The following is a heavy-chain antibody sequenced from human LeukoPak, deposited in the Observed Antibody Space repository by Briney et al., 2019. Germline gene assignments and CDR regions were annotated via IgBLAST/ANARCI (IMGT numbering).Heavy chain of an antibody. D-gene: IGHD6-19*01. Sequence: GGSLRLSCAASGFTFSSYGMTWVRQAPGKGLEWVSAISGSGGTTYYADSVKGRFTISRDNSKNTLYLQMKGLRAEDTAVYYCVKDSVVVAGLVNYFDYWGQGTLVTVSS. J-gene: IGHJ4*02. V-gene: IGHV3-23*01. CDR1: GFTFSSYG. CDR2: ISGSGGTT. CDR3: VKDSVVVAGLVNYFDY.